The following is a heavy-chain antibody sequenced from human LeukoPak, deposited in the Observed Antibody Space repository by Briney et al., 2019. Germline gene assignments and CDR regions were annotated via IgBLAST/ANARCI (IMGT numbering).Heavy chain of an antibody. J-gene: IGHJ5*02. CDR1: GSAISSSSYY. CDR2: IYYSGST. V-gene: IGHV4-39*07. Sequence: SETLTLTCTVSGSAISSSSYYWGWIRQPPGKGLEWIGSIYYSGSTNYNPSLKSRVTISVDTSKNQFSLKLSSVTAADTAVYYCARGRNWFDPWGQGTLVTVSS. CDR3: ARGRNWFDP.